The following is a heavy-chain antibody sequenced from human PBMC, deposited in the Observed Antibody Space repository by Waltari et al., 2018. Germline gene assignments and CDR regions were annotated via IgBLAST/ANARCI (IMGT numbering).Heavy chain of an antibody. CDR3: ARDEARYYDIMTGGGYYGLDV. D-gene: IGHD3-9*01. Sequence: QVQLQESGPGLVRPSQTLSLTCTVSGGSISSGRVSWTWSRQTAGKGLGWVGHIFTSGSTKYNPSLKSRVSVSLDTSENQFSLRLSSVTAADTAVYYCARDEARYYDIMTGGGYYGLDVWGQGTTVTVSS. CDR2: IFTSGST. CDR1: GGSISSGRVS. V-gene: IGHV4-61*02. J-gene: IGHJ6*02.